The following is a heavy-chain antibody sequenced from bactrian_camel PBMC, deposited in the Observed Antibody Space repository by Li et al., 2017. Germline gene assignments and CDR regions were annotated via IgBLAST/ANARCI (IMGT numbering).Heavy chain of an antibody. CDR3: AADQQPCGWRSLLASEYDY. V-gene: IGHV3S53*01. D-gene: IGHD3*01. Sequence: QVQLVESGGGSVQAGGSLRLSCATSTYNFNYHSGAWFRQAPGNEREGVAAIGSGGTTRYADSVKGRFTISKDNAKNTLYLQMNSLQSGDTAVYYCAADQQPCGWRSLLASEYDYWGQGTQVTVS. CDR2: IGSGGTT. J-gene: IGHJ4*01. CDR1: TYNFNYHS.